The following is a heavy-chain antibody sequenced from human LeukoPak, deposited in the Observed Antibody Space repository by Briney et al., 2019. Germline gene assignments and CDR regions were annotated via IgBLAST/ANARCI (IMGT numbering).Heavy chain of an antibody. D-gene: IGHD6-13*01. CDR1: GYTFTSYA. CDR3: ATDLGVAAEVNDY. Sequence: GASVKVSCKASGYTFTSYAMHWVRQAPGQRLEWMGWINAGNGNTKYSQKFQGRVTMTEDTSTDTAYMELSSLRSEDTAVYYCATDLGVAAEVNDYWGQGTLVTVSS. V-gene: IGHV1-3*01. CDR2: INAGNGNT. J-gene: IGHJ4*02.